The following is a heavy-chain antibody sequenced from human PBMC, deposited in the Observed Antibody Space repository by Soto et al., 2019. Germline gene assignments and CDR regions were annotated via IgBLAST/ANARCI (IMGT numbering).Heavy chain of an antibody. D-gene: IGHD2-15*01. J-gene: IGHJ4*02. CDR2: ISYDGNNK. CDR3: ATDSFASLGYCSGGSCASIDY. Sequence: QVQLVESGGGVVQPGTSLRLSCAASGFTFSSYGMHWVRQAPGKGLEWVAVISYDGNNKYYPDSVKGRFTISRENSKNTLYLQMNSLSAEETAVYYCATDSFASLGYCSGGSCASIDYWGQGTLVIVSS. V-gene: IGHV3-30*03. CDR1: GFTFSSYG.